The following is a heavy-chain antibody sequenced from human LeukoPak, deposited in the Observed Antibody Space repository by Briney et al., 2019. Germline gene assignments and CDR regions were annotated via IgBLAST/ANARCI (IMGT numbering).Heavy chain of an antibody. Sequence: ASVTVSCTASGYTFTSYDINWVRQATGQGLEWMGWMNPNSGNTGYAQKFQGRVTMTRNTSISTAYMELSSLRSEDTAVYYCARAGGYCSSTSCSLRYYYYGMDVWGQGTTVTVSS. V-gene: IGHV1-8*01. CDR1: GYTFTSYD. J-gene: IGHJ6*02. CDR3: ARAGGYCSSTSCSLRYYYYGMDV. CDR2: MNPNSGNT. D-gene: IGHD2-2*01.